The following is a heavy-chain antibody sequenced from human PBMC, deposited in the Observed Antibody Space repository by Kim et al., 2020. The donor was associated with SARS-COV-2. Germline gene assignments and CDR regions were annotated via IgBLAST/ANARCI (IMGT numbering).Heavy chain of an antibody. V-gene: IGHV3-21*01. J-gene: IGHJ4*02. CDR1: GFTFSSYS. CDR3: ARDGRFVVVPAAIEGPFDY. CDR2: ISSSSSYI. Sequence: GGSLRLSCAASGFTFSSYSMNWVRQAPGKGLEWVSSISSSSSYIYYADSVKGRFTISRDNAKNSLYLQMNSLRAEDTAVYYCARDGRFVVVPAAIEGPFDYWGQGTLVTVSS. D-gene: IGHD2-2*02.